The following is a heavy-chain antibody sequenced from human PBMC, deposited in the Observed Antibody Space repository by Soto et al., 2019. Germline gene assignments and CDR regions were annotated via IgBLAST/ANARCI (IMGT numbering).Heavy chain of an antibody. V-gene: IGHV4-59*01. Sequence: PSETLSLTCTVSGGSISSYYWSWIRQPPGKGLEWIGYIYYSGSTNYNPSLKSRVTISVDTSKNQFSLKLSSVTAADTAVYYCARGTETAYYYYYYYMDVWGKGTTVTVSS. CDR2: IYYSGST. CDR1: GGSISSYY. D-gene: IGHD2-2*01. CDR3: ARGTETAYYYYYYYMDV. J-gene: IGHJ6*03.